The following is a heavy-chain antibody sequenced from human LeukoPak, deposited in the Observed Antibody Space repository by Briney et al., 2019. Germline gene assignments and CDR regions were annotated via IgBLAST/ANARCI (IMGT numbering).Heavy chain of an antibody. CDR3: ARGPRGSGLFDY. J-gene: IGHJ4*02. CDR1: GGSISYYY. CDR2: IYYSGST. D-gene: IGHD3-22*01. V-gene: IGHV4-31*03. Sequence: PSETLSLTCTVSGGSISYYYWSWIRQHPGKGLEWIGYIYYSGSTYYNPSLKSRVTISVDTSKNQFSLKLSSVTAADTAVYYCARGPRGSGLFDYWGQGTLVTVSS.